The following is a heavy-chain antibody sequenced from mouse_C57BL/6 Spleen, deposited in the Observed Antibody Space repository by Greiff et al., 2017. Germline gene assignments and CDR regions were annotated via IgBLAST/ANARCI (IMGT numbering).Heavy chain of an antibody. V-gene: IGHV1-76*01. J-gene: IGHJ4*01. CDR3: ARRGPYSAMDY. Sequence: VQLQESGAELVRPGASVKLSCKASGYTFTDYYINWVKQRPGQGLEWIARIYPGSGNPYYNEKFKGKATLTAEKSSSTAYMQLSSLTSEDSAVYFCARRGPYSAMDYWGQGTSVTVSS. D-gene: IGHD2-12*01. CDR1: GYTFTDYY. CDR2: IYPGSGNP.